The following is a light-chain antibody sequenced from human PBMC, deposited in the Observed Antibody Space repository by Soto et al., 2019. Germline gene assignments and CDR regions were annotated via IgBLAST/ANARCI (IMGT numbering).Light chain of an antibody. J-gene: IGKJ4*01. Sequence: EIVMTQSPATLSVSPGERATLSCRASQSVSTNLAWYQQKPGQAPRLLIYGASTRATGIPARFSGSGSGTEFTLTISSLQSEDFAVYHCQQYTNWPRALTFGGGTKVEIK. V-gene: IGKV3-15*01. CDR2: GAS. CDR3: QQYTNWPRALT. CDR1: QSVSTN.